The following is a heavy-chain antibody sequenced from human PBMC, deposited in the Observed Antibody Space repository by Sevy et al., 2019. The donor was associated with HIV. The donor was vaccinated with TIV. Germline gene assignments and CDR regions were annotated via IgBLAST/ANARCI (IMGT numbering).Heavy chain of an antibody. D-gene: IGHD3-16*02. V-gene: IGHV3-53*01. CDR2: IHADGSS. Sequence: GGSLRLSCTASGFNVNDNYMTWVRQAPGKGLEWVSIIHADGSSYYADSVKGRFTMSRDDSKNIVNLQMNSLRADDTAVYYCARDRRFCGNECYLHYYYGMDVWGQGTAVTVSS. CDR3: ARDRRFCGNECYLHYYYGMDV. CDR1: GFNVNDNY. J-gene: IGHJ6*02.